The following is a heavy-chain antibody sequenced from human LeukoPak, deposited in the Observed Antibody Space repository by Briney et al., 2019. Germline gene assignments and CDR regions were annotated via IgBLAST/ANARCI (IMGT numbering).Heavy chain of an antibody. V-gene: IGHV4-30-2*01. D-gene: IGHD7-27*01. CDR3: ARFSPRAMGNYLDF. CDR1: GGSISSGSYS. CDR2: IYPRGST. Sequence: SETLSLTCAVSGGSISSGSYSWSWIRQPPGKGLGWIGYIYPRGSTYYNPSLKSRVILSLDKSANQFSLNLSSVTAADTAVYYCARFSPRAMGNYLDFWGQGTLVTVSS. J-gene: IGHJ4*02.